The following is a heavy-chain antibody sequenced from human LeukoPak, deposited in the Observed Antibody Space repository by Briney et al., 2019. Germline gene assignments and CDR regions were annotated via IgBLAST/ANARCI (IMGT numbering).Heavy chain of an antibody. CDR2: IYYSGST. J-gene: IGHJ2*01. CDR1: GGSVSSGSYY. Sequence: PSETLSLTCTVSGGSVSSGSYYWSWIRQPPGKGPEWIGYIYYSGSTNYNPSLKSRVTISVDTSKNQFSLKLSSVTAADTAVYYCASSPHTAWIQLWHTWYFDLWGRGTLVTVSS. CDR3: ASSPHTAWIQLWHTWYFDL. D-gene: IGHD5-18*01. V-gene: IGHV4-61*01.